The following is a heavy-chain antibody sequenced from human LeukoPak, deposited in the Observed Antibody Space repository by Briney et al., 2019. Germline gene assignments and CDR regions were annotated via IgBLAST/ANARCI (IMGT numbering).Heavy chain of an antibody. CDR3: ASSRYSSSSTFDY. V-gene: IGHV1-2*02. D-gene: IGHD6-6*01. Sequence: GASVTVSFKASGYTFTGYYMHWVRQAPGQGLEGMGWINPNSGGTNYAQKFQGRVTMTRDTSISTAYMELSRLRSDDTAVYYCASSRYSSSSTFDYWGQGTLVAVSS. CDR1: GYTFTGYY. CDR2: INPNSGGT. J-gene: IGHJ4*02.